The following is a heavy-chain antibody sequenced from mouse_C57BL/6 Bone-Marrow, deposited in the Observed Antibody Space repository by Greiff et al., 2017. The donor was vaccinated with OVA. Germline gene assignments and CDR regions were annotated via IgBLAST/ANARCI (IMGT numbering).Heavy chain of an antibody. CDR3: AKHLDSDSYAMDY. CDR2: IWGGGST. V-gene: IGHV2-9*01. Sequence: VKLMESGPGLVAPSQSLSLTCTVSGFSLTSYGVDWVRQPPGKGLEWLGVIWGGGSTNYNSALMSRLSISKDNSESQVFLQMNSLQTDDTAMYYCAKHLDSDSYAMDYWGQGTSVTVSS. D-gene: IGHD6-1*01. CDR1: GFSLTSYG. J-gene: IGHJ4*01.